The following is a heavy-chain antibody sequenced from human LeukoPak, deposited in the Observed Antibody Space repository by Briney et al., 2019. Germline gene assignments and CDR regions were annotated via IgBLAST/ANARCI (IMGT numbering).Heavy chain of an antibody. Sequence: GESLKISCKGSGYSFTSYWIGWVRQMPGKGLEWMGIIYPGDSDTRYSPSFQGQVTISADKSISTAYLRWSSLKASDTAMCYCARWAANQGQLWFDYWGQGTLVTVSS. CDR2: IYPGDSDT. D-gene: IGHD5-18*01. CDR3: ARWAANQGQLWFDY. V-gene: IGHV5-51*01. J-gene: IGHJ4*02. CDR1: GYSFTSYW.